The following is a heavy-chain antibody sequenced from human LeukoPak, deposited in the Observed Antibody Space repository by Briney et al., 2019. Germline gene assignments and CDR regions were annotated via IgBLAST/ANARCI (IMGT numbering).Heavy chain of an antibody. D-gene: IGHD3-3*01. V-gene: IGHV1-69*13. CDR1: GGTFSTYA. J-gene: IGHJ1*01. Sequence: SVKVSCKASGGTFSTYAISWVRQAPGQGLEWMGGIIPIFGTANYAQKFQGRVTITADESTSTAYMELSSLRSEDTAVYYCAMEAPTNYDFWSGLSAGGMYFQHWGQGTLVTVSS. CDR3: AMEAPTNYDFWSGLSAGGMYFQH. CDR2: IIPIFGTA.